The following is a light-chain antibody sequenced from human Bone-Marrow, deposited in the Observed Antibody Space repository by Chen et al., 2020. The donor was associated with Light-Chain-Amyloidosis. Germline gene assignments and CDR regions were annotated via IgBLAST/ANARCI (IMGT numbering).Light chain of an antibody. Sequence: EIVLTQSPGTLSLSPGEGVNLSCRASQTISSNYLTWYQQKFGQAPRLLIYGSSSRATGIPDRFTGSGSGTDFTLTINRLESEDFAMYYCQQYGTSPLTFGGGTKVEIK. V-gene: IGKV3-20*01. CDR1: QTISSNY. J-gene: IGKJ4*01. CDR3: QQYGTSPLT. CDR2: GSS.